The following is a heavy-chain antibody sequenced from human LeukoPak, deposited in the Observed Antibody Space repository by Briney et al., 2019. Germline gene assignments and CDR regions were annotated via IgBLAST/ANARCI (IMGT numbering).Heavy chain of an antibody. V-gene: IGHV4-59*08. CDR2: IYYSGST. Sequence: SETLSLTCTVSGGSISSYHWSWIRQPPGKGLEWIGYIYYSGSTNYNPSLKSRVTISVDTSKNQFSLKLSSVTAADTAVYYCARRALIRGDPTYNWFDPWGQGTLVTVSS. D-gene: IGHD2-21*01. CDR3: ARRALIRGDPTYNWFDP. J-gene: IGHJ5*02. CDR1: GGSISSYH.